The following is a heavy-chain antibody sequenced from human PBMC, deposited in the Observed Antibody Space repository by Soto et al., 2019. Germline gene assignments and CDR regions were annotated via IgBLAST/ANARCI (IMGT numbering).Heavy chain of an antibody. V-gene: IGHV3-15*01. Sequence: PWGSLRLSCAASGFTFNDAWMTWVRQAPGKGLEWVGRIKTKTDGGTTDYAAPVKGRFTISRDDSKNTVYLQMNSLKIEDTGVYYCTTERCTGTNCYVKNAFDSWGQGTMVTVSS. CDR1: GFTFNDAW. J-gene: IGHJ3*02. CDR3: TTERCTGTNCYVKNAFDS. D-gene: IGHD2-2*01. CDR2: IKTKTDGGTT.